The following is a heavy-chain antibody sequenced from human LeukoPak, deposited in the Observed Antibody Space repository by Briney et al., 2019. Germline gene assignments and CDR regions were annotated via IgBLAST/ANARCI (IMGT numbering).Heavy chain of an antibody. CDR2: ISYDGSNK. D-gene: IGHD2-15*01. CDR3: AKGDEVVIAVYGMDV. V-gene: IGHV3-30-3*01. Sequence: GGSLRLSCAASGFTFSSYAMSWVRQAPGKGLEWVAVISYDGSNKYYADSVKGRFTISRDNPKNTLYLQMKSLRGEDTAVYYCAKGDEVVIAVYGMDVWGQGTTVTVSS. CDR1: GFTFSSYA. J-gene: IGHJ6*02.